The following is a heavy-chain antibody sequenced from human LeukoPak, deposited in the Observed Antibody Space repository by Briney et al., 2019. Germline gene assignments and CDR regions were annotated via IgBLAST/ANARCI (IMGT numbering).Heavy chain of an antibody. CDR2: ISHTEGT. CDR3: ARHIRYTYDPNWFHP. J-gene: IGHJ5*02. CDR1: GVSINDYY. Sequence: PSETLSLTCGVFGVSINDYYWSWIRQSPGKGLEWIGEISHTEGTRYNPSLESRVTMSVGTSENQLSLKLIFVTAADTAVYYCARHIRYTYDPNWFHPWGQGTLVTVSS. D-gene: IGHD5-12*01. V-gene: IGHV4-34*01.